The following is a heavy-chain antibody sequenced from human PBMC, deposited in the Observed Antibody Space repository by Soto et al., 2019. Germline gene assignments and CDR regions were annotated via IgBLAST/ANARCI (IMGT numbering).Heavy chain of an antibody. CDR3: ARVTTITTYGMDV. J-gene: IGHJ6*02. CDR2: IDPSDSYT. Sequence: GESLKISCKGSGYSFTSYWISWVRQMPGKGLEWMGRIDPSDSYTNYSPSLKSRVTISVDTSKNQFSLKLSSVTAADTAVYYCARVTTITTYGMDVWGQGTTVTVSS. V-gene: IGHV5-10-1*01. CDR1: GYSFTSYW. D-gene: IGHD4-4*01.